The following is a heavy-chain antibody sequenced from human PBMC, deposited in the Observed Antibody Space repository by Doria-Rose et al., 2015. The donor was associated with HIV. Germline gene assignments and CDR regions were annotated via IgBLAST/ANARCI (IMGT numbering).Heavy chain of an antibody. V-gene: IGHV2-26*01. Sequence: SGPVLVKPTETLTLTCTVSGVSLSSPGMGVSWIRQPPGKALEWLANIFSDDERSYKTSLKSRLTISSGTSKSQVVLTMTDMYPVDTATYYCARIKSSRWYHKYYFDFWGQGTLVIVSA. D-gene: IGHD6-13*01. CDR1: GVSLSSPGMG. CDR2: IFSDDER. J-gene: IGHJ4*02. CDR3: ARIKSSRWYHKYYFDF.